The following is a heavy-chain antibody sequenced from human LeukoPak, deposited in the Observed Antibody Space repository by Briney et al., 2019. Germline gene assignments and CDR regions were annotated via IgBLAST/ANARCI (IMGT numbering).Heavy chain of an antibody. CDR3: ARSLYYEGAFDI. J-gene: IGHJ3*02. CDR2: INHSGST. D-gene: IGHD3-22*01. Sequence: SETLSLTCAVYGGSFSGYYWSWIRQPPGKGLEWIGEINHSGSTNYNPSLKSRVTMSVDTSKNQFSLKLSSVTAADTAVYYCARSLYYEGAFDIWGQGTMVTVSS. CDR1: GGSFSGYY. V-gene: IGHV4-34*01.